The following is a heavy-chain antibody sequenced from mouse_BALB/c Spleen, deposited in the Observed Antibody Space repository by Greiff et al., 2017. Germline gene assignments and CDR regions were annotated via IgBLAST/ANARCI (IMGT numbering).Heavy chain of an antibody. CDR1: GFAFSSYD. CDR2: ISSGGGST. D-gene: IGHD2-3*01. J-gene: IGHJ2*01. CDR3: ARDGYSYYFDY. V-gene: IGHV5-12-1*01. Sequence: EVQGVESGGGLVKPGGSLKLSCAASGFAFSSYDMSWVRQTPEKRLEWVAYISSGGGSTYYPDTVKGRFTISRDNAKNTLYLQMSSLKSEDTAMYYCARDGYSYYFDYWGQGTTLTVSS.